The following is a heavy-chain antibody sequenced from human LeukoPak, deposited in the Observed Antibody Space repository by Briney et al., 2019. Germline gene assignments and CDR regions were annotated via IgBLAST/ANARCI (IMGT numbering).Heavy chain of an antibody. J-gene: IGHJ4*02. V-gene: IGHV3-48*01. D-gene: IGHD6-13*01. CDR2: ISSSSTI. CDR1: GFTFSSYS. CDR3: ASGSSWYGFGY. Sequence: GGSLRLSCAASGFTFSSYSMNWVRQAPGKGLEWVSYISSSSTIYYADSMKGRFTISRDNAKNSLYLQMNSLRAEDTAVYYCASGSSWYGFGYWGQGTLVTVSS.